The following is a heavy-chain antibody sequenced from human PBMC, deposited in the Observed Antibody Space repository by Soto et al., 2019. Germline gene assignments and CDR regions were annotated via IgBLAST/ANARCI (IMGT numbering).Heavy chain of an antibody. CDR3: ARAPALAAAGDGCEY. Sequence: SETLSLTCAVYGGSFSGYSLRWIRQPPGKGLEWIGEINHSGSTNYNPSLKSRVTISVDTSKNQFALKLISVTAAETAVYYCARAPALAAAGDGCEYWCQVSRVAGSS. CDR2: INHSGST. V-gene: IGHV4-34*01. CDR1: GGSFSGYS. J-gene: IGHJ4*02. D-gene: IGHD6-13*01.